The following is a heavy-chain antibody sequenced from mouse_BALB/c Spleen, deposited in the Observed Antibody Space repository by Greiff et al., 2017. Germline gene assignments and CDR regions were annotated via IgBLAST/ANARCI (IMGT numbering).Heavy chain of an antibody. J-gene: IGHJ1*01. Sequence: EVKLMESGGGLVKPGGSLKLSCAASGFTFSSYAMSWVRQTPEKRLEWVASISSGGSTYYPDSVKGRFTISRDNARNILYLQMSSLRSEDTAMYYCARGIYYGNFYWYFDVWGAGTTVTVSS. CDR1: GFTFSSYA. CDR2: ISSGGST. V-gene: IGHV5-6-5*01. D-gene: IGHD2-1*01. CDR3: ARGIYYGNFYWYFDV.